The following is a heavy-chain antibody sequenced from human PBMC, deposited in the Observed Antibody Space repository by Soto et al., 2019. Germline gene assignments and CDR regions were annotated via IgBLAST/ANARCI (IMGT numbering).Heavy chain of an antibody. CDR2: IYYSGST. Sequence: QVQLQESGPGLVKPSQTLSLTCTVSGGSISSGGYYWSWIRQHPGKGLEWIGYIYYSGSTYYNPSLKSRVTLSVDKSKNQFSLKLSSVTAADTAVYYCARDSWITGNTVASYYFDYWGKVTLVTVSS. D-gene: IGHD1-7*01. V-gene: IGHV4-31*03. CDR3: ARDSWITGNTVASYYFDY. J-gene: IGHJ4*02. CDR1: GGSISSGGYY.